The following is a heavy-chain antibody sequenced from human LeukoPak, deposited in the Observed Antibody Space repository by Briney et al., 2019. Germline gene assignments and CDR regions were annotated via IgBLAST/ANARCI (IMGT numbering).Heavy chain of an antibody. V-gene: IGHV3-49*04. CDR3: SRVRCTSTNCFYYYYYYYMDV. CDR2: IKSKSYGGTT. J-gene: IGHJ6*03. D-gene: IGHD2-2*01. Sequence: PGRSLRLSCTASGFTFGDYAMSWVRQAPGKGLEWVGFIKSKSYGGTTEYAASVKGRFTISRDDSKNIAYLQMSSLQTEDTGVYYCSRVRCTSTNCFYYYYYYYMDVWGKGTTVIVSS. CDR1: GFTFGDYA.